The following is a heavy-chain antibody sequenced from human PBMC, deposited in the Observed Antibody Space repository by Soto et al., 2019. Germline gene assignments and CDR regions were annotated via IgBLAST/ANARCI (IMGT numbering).Heavy chain of an antibody. Sequence: SETLSLTCTVSGGSISSYYWSWIRKPPGKGLEWIGYLYNAGSTIYNPSLKSRVTISVDMSQNQFSLNLNYVTAADTAVYYCARDLWGYCGTDCYPLDVWGQGTTVTVSS. CDR1: GGSISSYY. D-gene: IGHD2-21*02. V-gene: IGHV4-59*01. J-gene: IGHJ6*02. CDR2: LYNAGST. CDR3: ARDLWGYCGTDCYPLDV.